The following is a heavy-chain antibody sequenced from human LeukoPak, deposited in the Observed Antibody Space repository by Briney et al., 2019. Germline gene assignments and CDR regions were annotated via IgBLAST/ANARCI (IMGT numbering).Heavy chain of an antibody. CDR2: FDPEDGET. CDR3: ATDRGVAAAGTYYYYMDV. V-gene: IGHV1-24*01. Sequence: ASVKVSCKVSGYTLTELSMHWVRQAPGKGLEWMGGFDPEDGETIYAQKFQGRVTMTEDTSTDTAYMELSSQRSEDTAVYYCATDRGVAAAGTYYYYMDVWGKGTTVTVSS. D-gene: IGHD6-13*01. CDR1: GYTLTELS. J-gene: IGHJ6*03.